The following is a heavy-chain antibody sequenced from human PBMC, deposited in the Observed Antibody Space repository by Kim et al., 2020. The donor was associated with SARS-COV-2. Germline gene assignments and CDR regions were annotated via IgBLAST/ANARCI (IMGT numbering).Heavy chain of an antibody. CDR3: ARGKISGTTGGYYYYHGMDV. D-gene: IGHD1-20*01. Sequence: SVKVSCKASGGTFKNYGLSWVRQAPGQGLEWMGGIIPIFETTIYAQNFQGRVTLTADSSTTTAFMELTRLRSQDTAIYYCARGKISGTTGGYYYYHGMDVWGQGTTVTVSS. V-gene: IGHV1-69*13. CDR1: GGTFKNYG. CDR2: IIPIFETT. J-gene: IGHJ6*02.